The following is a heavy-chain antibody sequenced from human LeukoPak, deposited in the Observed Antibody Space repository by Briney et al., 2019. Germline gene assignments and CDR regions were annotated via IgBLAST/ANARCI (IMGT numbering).Heavy chain of an antibody. D-gene: IGHD3-22*01. CDR3: AKDMGRYYDCSGYYALDY. V-gene: IGHV3-9*01. Sequence: GGSLRLSCAASGFTFDDYAMHWVRQAPGKGLEWVSGISWNSGSIGYADSVKGRFTISRDNAKNSLYLQMNSLRAEDTALYYCAKDMGRYYDCSGYYALDYWGQGTLVNGFS. J-gene: IGHJ4*02. CDR1: GFTFDDYA. CDR2: ISWNSGSI.